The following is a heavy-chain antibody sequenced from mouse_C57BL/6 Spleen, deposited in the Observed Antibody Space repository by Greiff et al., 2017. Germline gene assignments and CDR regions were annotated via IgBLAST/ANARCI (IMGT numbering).Heavy chain of an antibody. J-gene: IGHJ2*01. CDR2: ISDGGSYP. CDR3: ARYYCDY. V-gene: IGHV5-4*01. CDR1: GFTFSSYA. Sequence: EVQLVESGGGLVKPGGSLTLSCAASGFTFSSYAMSWVRQTPEKRLEWVATISDGGSYPSSPDNVKGRFTISRENAKNNLYLQMSHVKSEDTAMYYDARYYCDYWGQGTTLTGSS.